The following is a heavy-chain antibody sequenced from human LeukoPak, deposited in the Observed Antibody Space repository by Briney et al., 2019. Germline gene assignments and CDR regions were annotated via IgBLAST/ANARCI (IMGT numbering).Heavy chain of an antibody. CDR3: AKDPSIAVAATGAFDI. Sequence: GGSLRLSCAASGFTFSIYAMSWVRQAPGKGLEWVSAISGSGGSTYYADSVKGRFTISRDNSKNTLYLQMNSLRAEDTAVYYCAKDPSIAVAATGAFDIWGQGTMVTVSS. D-gene: IGHD6-19*01. V-gene: IGHV3-23*01. CDR1: GFTFSIYA. CDR2: ISGSGGST. J-gene: IGHJ3*02.